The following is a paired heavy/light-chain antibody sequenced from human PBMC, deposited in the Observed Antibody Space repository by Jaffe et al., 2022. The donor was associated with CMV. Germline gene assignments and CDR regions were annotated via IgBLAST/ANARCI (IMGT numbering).Light chain of an antibody. CDR3: QVWDSSSDHRGV. CDR1: NIGSKS. Sequence: SYVLTQPPSVSVAPGKTARITCGGNNIGSKSVHWYQQKPGQAPVLVIYYDSDRPSGIPERFSGSNSGNTATLTISRVEAGDEADYYCQVWDSSSDHRGVFGGGTKLTVL. J-gene: IGLJ2*01. CDR2: YDS. V-gene: IGLV3-21*04.
Heavy chain of an antibody. CDR3: AGSIAVAGNFDY. CDR1: GFTFSDYY. J-gene: IGHJ4*02. Sequence: QVQLVESGGGLVKPGGSLRLSCAASGFTFSDYYMSWIRQAPGKGLEWVSYISSSSSYTNYADSVKGRFTISRDNAKNSLYLQMNSLRAEDTAVYYCAGSIAVAGNFDYWGQGTLVTVSS. V-gene: IGHV3-11*06. D-gene: IGHD6-19*01. CDR2: ISSSSSYT.